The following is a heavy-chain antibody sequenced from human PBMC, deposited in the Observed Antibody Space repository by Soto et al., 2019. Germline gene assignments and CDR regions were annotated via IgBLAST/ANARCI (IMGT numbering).Heavy chain of an antibody. V-gene: IGHV3-23*01. D-gene: IGHD1-7*01. CDR2: MRSSGGDT. J-gene: IGHJ4*02. Sequence: EVQVLESGGGLVQPGGSLRLSCAASGFTFSLCAMSWVRQAPGKGLEWVSSMRSSGGDTYYADSGKGRFTISRDDSKHTLYRQMNSLRVEDTAVYYCAKGTSNSYYSFDFWGQGTLVTVSS. CDR1: GFTFSLCA. CDR3: AKGTSNSYYSFDF.